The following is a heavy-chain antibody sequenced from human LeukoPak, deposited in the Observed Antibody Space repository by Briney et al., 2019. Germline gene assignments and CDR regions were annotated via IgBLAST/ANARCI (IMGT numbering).Heavy chain of an antibody. CDR3: AREGGGYCSGGGCYSGASDI. CDR2: FYHSGNT. Sequence: SETLSLTCTVSGYSISSGYSWGWIRQPPGKGLEWIGSFYHSGNTYYNPSLKSRVTISVDTSKNQFSLKLSSVTAAGTAVYYCAREGGGYCSGGGCYSGASDIWGQGTMVTVSS. J-gene: IGHJ3*02. V-gene: IGHV4-38-2*02. D-gene: IGHD2-15*01. CDR1: GYSISSGYS.